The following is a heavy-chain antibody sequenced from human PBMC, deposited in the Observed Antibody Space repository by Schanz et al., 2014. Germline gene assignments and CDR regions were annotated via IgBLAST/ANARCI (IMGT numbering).Heavy chain of an antibody. Sequence: EVQLVESGGGMVQPGGSLRLSCAASGFTFSDHYMDWVRQAPGKGLEWVGRITNKPNNYNTEYAASVKGRFTISRDDSRNSLYLQMSSLKTEDTAVYYCARDSGSSSWYPSDYWGQGTLVTVSS. J-gene: IGHJ4*02. V-gene: IGHV3-72*01. CDR1: GFTFSDHY. D-gene: IGHD6-13*01. CDR3: ARDSGSSSWYPSDY. CDR2: ITNKPNNYNT.